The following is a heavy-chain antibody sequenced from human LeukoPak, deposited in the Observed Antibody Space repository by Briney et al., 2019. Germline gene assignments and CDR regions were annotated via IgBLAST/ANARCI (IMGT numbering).Heavy chain of an antibody. CDR1: GYTFTSYG. Sequence: ASVKVSCKTSGYTFTSYGISWVRQAPGQGLEWMGWISAYNGNTNYAQKLQGRVTMTTDTSTSTAYMELRSLRSDDTALYYCARARFREFDFDYWGQRTLVTVSS. D-gene: IGHD3-10*01. CDR3: ARARFREFDFDY. J-gene: IGHJ4*02. CDR2: ISAYNGNT. V-gene: IGHV1-18*01.